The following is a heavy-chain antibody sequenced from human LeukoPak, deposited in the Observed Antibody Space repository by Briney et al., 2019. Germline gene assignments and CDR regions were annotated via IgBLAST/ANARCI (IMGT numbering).Heavy chain of an antibody. D-gene: IGHD4-17*01. V-gene: IGHV3-23*01. CDR2: ISGSGGST. J-gene: IGHJ4*02. CDR3: AKDPPTVTTLFDY. CDR1: GFPFDTYG. Sequence: PGGSLRLSCAASGFPFDTYGMHWVRQAPGKGLEWVSAISGSGGSTYYADSVKGRFTISRDNSKNTLYLQMNSLRAEDTAVYYCAKDPPTVTTLFDYWGQGTLVTVSS.